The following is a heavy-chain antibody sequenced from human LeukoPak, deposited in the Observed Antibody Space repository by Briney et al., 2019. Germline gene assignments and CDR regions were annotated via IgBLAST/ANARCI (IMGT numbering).Heavy chain of an antibody. V-gene: IGHV4-31*03. CDR1: GGSISSGGYY. D-gene: IGHD6-13*01. CDR3: ASTGYSSSWYYFDY. Sequence: SETLSLTCTVPGGSISSGGYYWSWIRQHPGKGLEWIGYIYYSGSTYYNPSLKSRVTISVDTSKNQFSLKLSSVTAADTAVYYCASTGYSSSWYYFDYWGQGTLVTVSS. J-gene: IGHJ4*02. CDR2: IYYSGST.